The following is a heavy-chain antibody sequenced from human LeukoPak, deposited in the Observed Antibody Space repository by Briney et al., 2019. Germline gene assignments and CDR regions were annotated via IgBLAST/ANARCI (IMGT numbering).Heavy chain of an antibody. CDR2: VSGTGGNT. J-gene: IGHJ4*02. CDR3: ARAIAAAGIRN. Sequence: GGSLRLSCAASGFTFTDYAMSWVRQAPGKGLEWVSTVSGTGGNTYYADSVKGRFTISRDNAKNSLYLQMNSLRAEDTAVYYCARAIAAAGIRNRGQGTLVTVSS. V-gene: IGHV3-23*01. CDR1: GFTFTDYA. D-gene: IGHD6-13*01.